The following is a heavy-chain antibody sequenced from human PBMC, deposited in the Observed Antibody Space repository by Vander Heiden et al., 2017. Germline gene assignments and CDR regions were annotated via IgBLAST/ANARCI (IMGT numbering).Heavy chain of an antibody. CDR3: AHRRYDGNPYDY. J-gene: IGHJ4*02. V-gene: IGHV2-5*02. D-gene: IGHD5-12*01. Sequence: QITLKESGPTLVKPTQTLTLTCSFSGFSLNTTGVGVGWIRQPPGKALEWLALIYWDDDKRYSPSLKSRLTITKDTSKNNVVLTMTNMDPVDTATYYCAHRRYDGNPYDYWGQGTLVTVYS. CDR1: GFSLNTTGVG. CDR2: IYWDDDK.